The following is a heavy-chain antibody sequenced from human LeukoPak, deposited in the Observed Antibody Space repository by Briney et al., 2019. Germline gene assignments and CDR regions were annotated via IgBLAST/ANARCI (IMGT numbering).Heavy chain of an antibody. J-gene: IGHJ4*02. Sequence: PGASVKVSCKASGYTFTSYDFNWVRQATGQRPEWMGWMSPNSGDTGYAQKFQDRVTMTRNTSISTAYMELSSLRSDDTAVYYCARGLEMATILTHFDYWGQGTLVTVSS. CDR3: ARGLEMATILTHFDY. CDR2: MSPNSGDT. V-gene: IGHV1-8*01. D-gene: IGHD5-24*01. CDR1: GYTFTSYD.